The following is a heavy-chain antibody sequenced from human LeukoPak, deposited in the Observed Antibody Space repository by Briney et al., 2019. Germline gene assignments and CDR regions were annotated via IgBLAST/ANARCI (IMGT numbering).Heavy chain of an antibody. D-gene: IGHD1-1*01. Sequence: PSETLSLTCTVSGGSIRNWSWSWIRQPPGKGLEWIGYIYDRGNTNYNPSLKSRVTISADTSKNQFSLRLSSVTAADTAVYYCARYLTQLGYFDFWGQGTLVTVSS. CDR3: ARYLTQLGYFDF. V-gene: IGHV4-59*01. J-gene: IGHJ4*02. CDR2: IYDRGNT. CDR1: GGSIRNWS.